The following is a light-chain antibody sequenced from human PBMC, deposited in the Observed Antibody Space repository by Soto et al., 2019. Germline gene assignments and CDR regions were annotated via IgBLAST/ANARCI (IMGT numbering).Light chain of an antibody. V-gene: IGKV1-33*01. Sequence: DIQMTQSPSSLSASVGDRVTITCQASQNINNYLNWYQQKPGRAPKLLIYDASNLEAGVPSRFRGSGSGTDFTFTISRLQPEDIATYYCQQYNSYSSWTFGQGTKVDIK. CDR3: QQYNSYSSWT. CDR2: DAS. CDR1: QNINNY. J-gene: IGKJ1*01.